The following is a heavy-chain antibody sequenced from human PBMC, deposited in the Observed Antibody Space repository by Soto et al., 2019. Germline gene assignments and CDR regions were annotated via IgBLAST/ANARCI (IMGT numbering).Heavy chain of an antibody. CDR1: GDTFTSYD. D-gene: IGHD6-13*01. V-gene: IGHV1-8*01. J-gene: IGHJ4*02. CDR3: ARGRAAAGTSDYFDY. CDR2: MNPNSGNT. Sequence: ASVKVSCKASGDTFTSYDINWVRQATGQGLEWMGWMNPNSGNTGYAQKFQGRVTMTRNTSISTAYMELSSLRSDDTAVYYCARGRAAAGTSDYFDYWGQGTLVTVSS.